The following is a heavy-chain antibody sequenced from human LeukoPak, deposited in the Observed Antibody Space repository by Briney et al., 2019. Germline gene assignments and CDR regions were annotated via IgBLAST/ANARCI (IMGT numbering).Heavy chain of an antibody. CDR3: ARVGSGSSSYYYYGMDV. CDR2: ISAYNGNT. CDR1: GYTFTSYG. V-gene: IGHV1-18*01. Sequence: ASVKVSCKASGYTFTSYGISWVRQAPGQGLEWMGWISAYNGNTNYAQTLQGRVTMTTDTSTSTAYMELRSLRSDDTAVYYCARVGSGSSSYYYYGMDVWGQGTTVTVSS. J-gene: IGHJ6*02. D-gene: IGHD1-26*01.